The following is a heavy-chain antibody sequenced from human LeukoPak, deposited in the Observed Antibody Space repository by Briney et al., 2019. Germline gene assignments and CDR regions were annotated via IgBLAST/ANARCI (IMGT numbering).Heavy chain of an antibody. CDR2: ISSSSNSI. J-gene: IGHJ4*02. CDR1: GFTFSIYS. Sequence: GGSLRLSCAASGFTFSIYSMNWVRQAPGKGLEWVSYISSSSNSIYYADSVKGRFTISRDNAKNSLYLQMNSLRAEDTAVYYCARDWSGYGGFHYYFDYWGQGTLVTVSS. CDR3: ARDWSGYGGFHYYFDY. D-gene: IGHD5-12*01. V-gene: IGHV3-48*04.